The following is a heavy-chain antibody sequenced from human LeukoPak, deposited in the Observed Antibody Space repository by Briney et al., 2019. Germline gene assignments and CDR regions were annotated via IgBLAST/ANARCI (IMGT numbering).Heavy chain of an antibody. CDR2: IYHRGSA. V-gene: IGHV4-59*01. Sequence: KASETLSLTCTVSGGSISSYYWTWIRQPPGKGLEWIGYIYHRGSANYNPSLKSRVTISVDTSKNQFSLTLSSVTAADAAVYYCARAGDYYVSGSYLGYWGQGTLVTVSS. CDR1: GGSISSYY. J-gene: IGHJ4*02. CDR3: ARAGDYYVSGSYLGY. D-gene: IGHD3-10*01.